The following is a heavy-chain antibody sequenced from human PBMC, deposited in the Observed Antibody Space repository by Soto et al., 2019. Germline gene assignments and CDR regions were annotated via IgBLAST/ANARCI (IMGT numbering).Heavy chain of an antibody. CDR2: VSLTGDRT. CDR3: ARGGGYCTPTSCAIDS. V-gene: IGHV3-23*01. CDR1: RFDFSSYE. Sequence: GGSLRLSCVASRFDFSSYEMIWVPQAAGKGLEWVSRVSLTGDRTNYAGSVKGRFTVSRDNFKNALYLEMDSLRPDDTAIYYCARGGGYCTPTSCAIDSWGRGTPVTVSS. D-gene: IGHD2-8*01. J-gene: IGHJ4*02.